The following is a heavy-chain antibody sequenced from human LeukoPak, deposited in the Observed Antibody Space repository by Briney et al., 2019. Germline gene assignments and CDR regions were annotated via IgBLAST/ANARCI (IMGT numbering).Heavy chain of an antibody. Sequence: ASVKVSCKASGGTFSSYAISWVRQAPGHRLEWMGGILPIFGTANYAQKFHGRVTITADESTSTAYMELSSLRSEDTAVYYCATRALYCSSTSCYAGGNWFDPWGQGTLVTVSS. V-gene: IGHV1-69*13. J-gene: IGHJ5*02. CDR2: ILPIFGTA. CDR3: ATRALYCSSTSCYAGGNWFDP. D-gene: IGHD2-2*01. CDR1: GGTFSSYA.